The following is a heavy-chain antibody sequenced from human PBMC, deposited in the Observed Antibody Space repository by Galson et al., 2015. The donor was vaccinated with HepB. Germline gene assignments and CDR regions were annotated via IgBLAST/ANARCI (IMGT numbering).Heavy chain of an antibody. V-gene: IGHV3-30-3*01. D-gene: IGHD7-27*01. J-gene: IGHJ3*02. CDR1: GFIFRVYS. CDR2: ISSDGANT. Sequence: SLRLSCAASGFIFRVYSMQWVRQAPGKGLEWVSSISSDGANTYYAVSVQGRFTISRDNARDTVCLQMDSLGPDDTAVYYCARERALGAFDIWGQGTMVTVSS. CDR3: ARERALGAFDI.